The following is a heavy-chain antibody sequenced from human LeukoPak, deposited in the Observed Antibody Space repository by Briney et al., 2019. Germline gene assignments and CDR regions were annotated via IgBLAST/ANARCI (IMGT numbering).Heavy chain of an antibody. CDR2: IWYDGSNK. D-gene: IGHD2-2*01. V-gene: IGHV3-33*01. Sequence: GGSLRLSCAASGFTFSSYGMHWVRQAPGKGLAWVAVIWYDGSNKNYADSVKGRFTISRDNSKNTLYLQMNSLRAEDTAVYYCARGPPACSSTSCYLNYWGQGTLVTASS. CDR1: GFTFSSYG. CDR3: ARGPPACSSTSCYLNY. J-gene: IGHJ4*02.